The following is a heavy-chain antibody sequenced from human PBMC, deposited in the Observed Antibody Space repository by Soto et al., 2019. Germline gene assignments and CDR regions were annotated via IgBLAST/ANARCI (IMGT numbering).Heavy chain of an antibody. CDR2: IYYSGST. J-gene: IGHJ6*02. CDR3: ARGGDDYVWGSYRPGNDYYYYGMDV. Sequence: SETLSLTCTVSGGSISSGDYYWSWIRQPLGKGLEWIGYIYYSGSTYYNPSLKSRVTISVDTSKNQFSLKLSSVTAADTAVYYCARGGDDYVWGSYRPGNDYYYYGMDVWGQGTTVTVSS. CDR1: GGSISSGDYY. V-gene: IGHV4-30-4*01. D-gene: IGHD3-16*02.